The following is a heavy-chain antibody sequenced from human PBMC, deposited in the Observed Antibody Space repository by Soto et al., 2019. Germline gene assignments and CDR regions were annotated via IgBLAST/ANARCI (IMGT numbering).Heavy chain of an antibody. CDR3: ASKGMTTVEYHFDH. CDR2: IKSKTYGGTA. J-gene: IGHJ4*02. Sequence: EVQLVESGGGLVQPGGSLRLSCAASGFTFTNAWMSWVRQAPGKGLEWVGRIKSKTYGGTADYAAPVKGRFTISRDDSENMVSLQMNSQNTEDTAVYYCASKGMTTVEYHFDHCGPGILVTVSS. CDR1: GFTFTNAW. V-gene: IGHV3-15*01. D-gene: IGHD4-4*01.